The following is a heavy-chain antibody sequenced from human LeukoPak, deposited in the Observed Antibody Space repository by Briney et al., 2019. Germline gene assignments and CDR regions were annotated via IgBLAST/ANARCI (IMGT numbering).Heavy chain of an antibody. V-gene: IGHV3-30*04. CDR2: ISYDGTYK. CDR1: GSTFGSYA. Sequence: PGGSLRLSCVASGSTFGSYAMHWVRQAPGKGLEWVGVISYDGTYKQYAGSVRGRFTISRDNPKSTLFLQMDSLRDEDTALYYCSREVTTATILRVFDIWGQGTMVTVSS. CDR3: SREVTTATILRVFDI. J-gene: IGHJ3*02. D-gene: IGHD4-17*01.